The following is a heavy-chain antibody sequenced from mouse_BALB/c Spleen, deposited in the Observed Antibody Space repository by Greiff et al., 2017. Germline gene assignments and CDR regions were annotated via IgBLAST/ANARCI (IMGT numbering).Heavy chain of an antibody. CDR3: AKQSSYGNYEDYFDY. Sequence: VQLQESGPGLVAPSQSLSITCTVSGFSLTDYGVSWIRQPPGKGLEWLGVIWGGGSTYYISALKSSLSISKDNSNSHVFLKMNSLQTDDPAMYYCAKQSSYGNYEDYFDYWGQGTTLTVAS. V-gene: IGHV2-6-5*01. D-gene: IGHD2-10*01. CDR2: IWGGGST. J-gene: IGHJ2*01. CDR1: GFSLTDYG.